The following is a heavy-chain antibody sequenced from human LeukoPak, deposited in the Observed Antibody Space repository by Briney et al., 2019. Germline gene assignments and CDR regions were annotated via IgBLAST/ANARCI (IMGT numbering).Heavy chain of an antibody. CDR1: GFTFSNYD. D-gene: IGHD6-6*01. CDR3: AKVFSSSSKAFDF. J-gene: IGHJ3*01. V-gene: IGHV3-23*01. Sequence: PGGSLRLSCAASGFTFSNYDMNWVRQAPGKGLEWVSTISGSGGFTYYADSVTGRFTISRDKSKNTLYLQMNSLRAEDTAVYFCAKVFSSSSKAFDFWGQGTMVTVSS. CDR2: ISGSGGFT.